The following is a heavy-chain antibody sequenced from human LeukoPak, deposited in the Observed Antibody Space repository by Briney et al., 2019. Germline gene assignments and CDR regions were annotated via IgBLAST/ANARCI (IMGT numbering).Heavy chain of an antibody. Sequence: GGSLRLSCAASGFTFSSYGMHWVRQAPGKGLEWVAVISYDGSNKYYADSVKGRFTISRDNSKNTLYLQMNSLRAEDTAVYYCAKDMTILSFHDYGDLFDYWGQGTLVTVSS. CDR3: AKDMTILSFHDYGDLFDY. V-gene: IGHV3-30*18. D-gene: IGHD4-17*01. CDR1: GFTFSSYG. CDR2: ISYDGSNK. J-gene: IGHJ4*02.